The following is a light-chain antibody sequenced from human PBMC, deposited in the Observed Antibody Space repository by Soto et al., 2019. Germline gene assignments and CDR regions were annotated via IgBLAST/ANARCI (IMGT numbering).Light chain of an antibody. CDR1: SSDVGGYKY. J-gene: IGLJ3*02. Sequence: QPASVSGSPGQSITISCTGTSSDVGGYKYVSWFQQHPGEAPKLMIYEVSNRPSGVSNRFSASKSGNTASLTISGLQAEDEADYYCSSYTTSSTWVFGGGTKLTVL. V-gene: IGLV2-14*01. CDR2: EVS. CDR3: SSYTTSSTWV.